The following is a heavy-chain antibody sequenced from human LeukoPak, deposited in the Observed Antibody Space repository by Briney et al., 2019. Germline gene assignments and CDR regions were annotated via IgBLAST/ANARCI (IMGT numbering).Heavy chain of an antibody. CDR3: VTFHRWDAFDF. Sequence: ASVKVSCKASGYTFTDYYMHWVRQATGQGLEWMGIINPSDGSTNYAQKFQCRVTMTRDTSTSTVYMEVSSLRSEDTAVYYCVTFHRWDAFDFWGQGTLVTVSS. D-gene: IGHD1-20*01. V-gene: IGHV1-46*01. CDR1: GYTFTDYY. J-gene: IGHJ3*01. CDR2: INPSDGST.